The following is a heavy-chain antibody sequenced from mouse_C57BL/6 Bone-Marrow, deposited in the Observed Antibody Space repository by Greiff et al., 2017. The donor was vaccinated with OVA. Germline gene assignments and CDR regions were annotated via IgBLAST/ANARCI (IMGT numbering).Heavy chain of an antibody. D-gene: IGHD2-3*01. CDR3: ARDRLCYDGYYVFAY. CDR2: IYPGDGDT. V-gene: IGHV1-82*01. J-gene: IGHJ3*01. Sequence: VQLQQSGPELVKPGASVKISCKASGYAFSSSWMNWVKQRPGKGLEWIGRIYPGDGDTNYHGKFKGTATLPPDKSSSTSYMQLSSLTSEDSAVYFCARDRLCYDGYYVFAYWGQGTLVTVSA. CDR1: GYAFSSSW.